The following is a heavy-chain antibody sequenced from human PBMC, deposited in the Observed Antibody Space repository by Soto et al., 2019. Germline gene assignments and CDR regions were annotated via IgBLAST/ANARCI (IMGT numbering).Heavy chain of an antibody. V-gene: IGHV4-34*01. CDR2: INHSGST. J-gene: IGHJ4*02. D-gene: IGHD2-21*02. Sequence: PSETLSLTCAVYGGSFSGYYWSWIRQPPGKGLEWIGEINHSGSTNYNPSLKSRVTISVDTSKNQFSLKLSSVTAADTAVYYCARGLRWRRTYNDYFDYWGQGTLVTVSS. CDR3: ARGLRWRRTYNDYFDY. CDR1: GGSFSGYY.